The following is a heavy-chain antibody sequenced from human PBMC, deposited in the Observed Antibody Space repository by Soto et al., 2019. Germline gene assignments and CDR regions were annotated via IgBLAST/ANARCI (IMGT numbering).Heavy chain of an antibody. D-gene: IGHD3-22*01. CDR2: IIPIFGTA. CDR3: ARAPYYYDTSGYSLNWFDP. CDR1: GGTFSSYA. V-gene: IGHV1-69*13. Sequence: SVKVSCKASGGTFSSYAISWVRQAPGQGLEWMGGIIPIFGTANYAQKFQGRVTITADESTSTAYMELSSLRSEDTAVYYCARAPYYYDTSGYSLNWFDPWGQGTLVTVSS. J-gene: IGHJ5*02.